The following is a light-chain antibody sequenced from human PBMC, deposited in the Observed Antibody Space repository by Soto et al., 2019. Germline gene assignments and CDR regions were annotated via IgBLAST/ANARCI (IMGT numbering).Light chain of an antibody. V-gene: IGKV1-27*01. Sequence: DIQMTQSPSSLSASVGDRVTITCRASQGIDTYLAWYQQKPGQVPKLLIYAASTLQSGVPSRFSGSGSGTDFTLTISRLQPEDVATYFCQKYTRAPFTSGPGTKVDIK. J-gene: IGKJ3*01. CDR1: QGIDTY. CDR3: QKYTRAPFT. CDR2: AAS.